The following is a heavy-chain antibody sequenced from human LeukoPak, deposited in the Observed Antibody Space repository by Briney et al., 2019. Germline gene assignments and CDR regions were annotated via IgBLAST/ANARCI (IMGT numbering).Heavy chain of an antibody. Sequence: GGSLRLSCAASGVTFSKYSMHWVRQAPGKGLEWVAFMRYNGGNGYYADSVKGRFTISRDNLKSMLYLQMNSLRTDDTGLYFCATDREEQLVRGWFDPWGQGTLVTVSS. CDR3: ATDREEQLVRGWFDP. D-gene: IGHD6-13*01. V-gene: IGHV3-30*02. CDR2: MRYNGGNG. J-gene: IGHJ5*02. CDR1: GVTFSKYS.